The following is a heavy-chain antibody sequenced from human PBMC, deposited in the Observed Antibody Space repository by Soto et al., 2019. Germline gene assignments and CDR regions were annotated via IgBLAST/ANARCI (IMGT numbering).Heavy chain of an antibody. Sequence: QVQLVQSGAEVKKPGSSVKVSCKASGGTFSSYGINWVRQAPGQGLEWMGGVIPLFGAANYAQKFQGRVTITADAASSIVYMELSSLRSEDTAVYYCAREPHDPYDSSGYYFNWFDTWGQGPLVTVSS. J-gene: IGHJ5*02. CDR3: AREPHDPYDSSGYYFNWFDT. CDR1: GGTFSSYG. V-gene: IGHV1-69*01. D-gene: IGHD3-22*01. CDR2: VIPLFGAA.